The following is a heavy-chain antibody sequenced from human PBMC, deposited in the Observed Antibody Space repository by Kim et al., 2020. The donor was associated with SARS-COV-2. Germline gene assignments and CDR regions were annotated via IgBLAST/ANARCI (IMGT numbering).Heavy chain of an antibody. CDR2: GST. V-gene: IGHV4-59*01. D-gene: IGHD1-26*01. Sequence: GSTNYHPSLKSRVTISVDTSKNQFSLKLSSVTAADTAVYYCARMSSGNAYWGQGTLVTVSS. J-gene: IGHJ4*02. CDR3: ARMSSGNAY.